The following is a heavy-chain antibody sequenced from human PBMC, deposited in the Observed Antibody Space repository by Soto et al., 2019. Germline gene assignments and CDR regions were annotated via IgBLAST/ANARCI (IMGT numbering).Heavy chain of an antibody. V-gene: IGHV3-48*01. D-gene: IGHD3-3*02. J-gene: IGHJ4*02. Sequence: GGSLRLSCAASGFTFSSYSMNWVRQAPGKGLEWVSYISSSSSTIYYADSVKGRFTISRDNAKNSLYLQMNSLRAEDTAVYYCARPRNPNIFGYFDYWGQGTLVTVSS. CDR3: ARPRNPNIFGYFDY. CDR1: GFTFSSYS. CDR2: ISSSSSTI.